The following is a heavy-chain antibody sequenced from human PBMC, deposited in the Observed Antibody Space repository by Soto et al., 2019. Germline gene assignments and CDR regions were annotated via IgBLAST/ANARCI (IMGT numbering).Heavy chain of an antibody. J-gene: IGHJ3*01. D-gene: IGHD3-16*01. V-gene: IGHV3-23*01. CDR2: ISASGGST. Sequence: EVQLLATGGGLGQPGGSLRLSCTASGFTFNRYAMGWVRQAPGKGLPWVAGISASGGSTYYGPSVKGRFTISRDSSKNTLHLPIDSLRGEDTAIYDCAKATTYSYDSDAFDFWGHGTMGTVS. CDR1: GFTFNRYA. CDR3: AKATTYSYDSDAFDF.